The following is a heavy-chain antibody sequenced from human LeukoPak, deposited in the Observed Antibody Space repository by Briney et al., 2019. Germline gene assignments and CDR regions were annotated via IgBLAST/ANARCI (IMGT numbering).Heavy chain of an antibody. CDR1: GGSISSYY. V-gene: IGHV4-4*07. CDR2: IYTSGST. J-gene: IGHJ6*02. CDR3: ARDGIVGASRDYYYGMDV. D-gene: IGHD1-26*01. Sequence: SETLSLTCTVSGGSISSYYGSWVRQPAGKGREWSGRIYTSGSTNYNPSLKSRVTMSVDTSKNQFSLKLSSVTAADTAVYYCARDGIVGASRDYYYGMDVWGQGTTVTVSS.